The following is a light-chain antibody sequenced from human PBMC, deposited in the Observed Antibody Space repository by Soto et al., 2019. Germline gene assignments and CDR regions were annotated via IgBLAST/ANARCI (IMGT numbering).Light chain of an antibody. J-gene: IGLJ1*01. Sequence: QSALTQPPSVSGSPGQSVTISCTGTSTDFVSYNRVSWYQQPPGTAPKLIIYEASHRPSGVSSRFSGSKSGNTASLTISGLQTEDEADYYCSSYTTVFTYVFGTGTKVTVL. V-gene: IGLV2-18*02. CDR3: SSYTTVFTYV. CDR1: STDFVSYNR. CDR2: EAS.